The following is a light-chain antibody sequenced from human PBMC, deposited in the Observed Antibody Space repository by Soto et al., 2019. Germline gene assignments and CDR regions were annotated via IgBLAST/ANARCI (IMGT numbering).Light chain of an antibody. V-gene: IGKV1-5*01. CDR3: QQYNSYSVT. J-gene: IGKJ1*01. CDR1: QSISSW. CDR2: DAS. Sequence: DIQMTQSPSTLSASVGDRVTITCRASQSISSWLAWYQQKPGKAPKLLIYDASSLESGVPSRFSGSGSGTEFTLTISSLQPDDFATYYCQQYNSYSVTFSQGTKVDIK.